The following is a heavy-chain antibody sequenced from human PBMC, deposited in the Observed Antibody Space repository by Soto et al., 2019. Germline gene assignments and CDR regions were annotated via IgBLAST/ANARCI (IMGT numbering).Heavy chain of an antibody. D-gene: IGHD3-16*02. CDR1: GFTFSIYA. CDR3: EYCAPPHCRYRRGYSLDY. Sequence: GSLRLSCAASGFTFSIYAMSWVRQSPARGLEWVSAISGSDDGTYHADSVRGRFTISRDNSKSTLYLQMNSLRVEDTAVYYCEYCAPPHCRYRRGYSLDYWGRGTLVTVSS. J-gene: IGHJ4*02. V-gene: IGHV3-23*01. CDR2: ISGSDDGT.